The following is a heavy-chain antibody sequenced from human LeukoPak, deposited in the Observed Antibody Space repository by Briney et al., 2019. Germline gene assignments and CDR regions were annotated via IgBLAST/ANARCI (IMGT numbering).Heavy chain of an antibody. J-gene: IGHJ5*02. V-gene: IGHV4-39*01. CDR3: ARHFAPEAWFQAP. Sequence: SETLSLTCTVSGDSISSTSYYWAWIRQPPGKGLEWIGSISYSGSTFYNPSLQSRVTISVDTSKNQFSLRLNSVTAADTAVYYCARHFAPEAWFQAPWGQGTLVTVSS. D-gene: IGHD3-10*01. CDR2: ISYSGST. CDR1: GDSISSTSYY.